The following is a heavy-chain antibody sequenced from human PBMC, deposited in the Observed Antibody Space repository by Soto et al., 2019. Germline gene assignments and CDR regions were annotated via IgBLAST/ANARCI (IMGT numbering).Heavy chain of an antibody. J-gene: IGHJ4*02. CDR2: ISSSGTNI. CDR3: ARVTTNLDY. D-gene: IGHD3-22*01. Sequence: QVHLVDSGGGLVKPGGSLRLSCAASGFTFSDYHMSWIRQAPGKGLEWFSYISSSGTNIYYADSVKGRFTISRDNAKNSLYLQMNSLRAEDTAVYYCARVTTNLDYWGQGTLVTVSS. V-gene: IGHV3-11*01. CDR1: GFTFSDYH.